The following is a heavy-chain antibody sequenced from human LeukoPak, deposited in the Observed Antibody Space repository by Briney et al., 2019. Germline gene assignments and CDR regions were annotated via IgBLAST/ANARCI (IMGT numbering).Heavy chain of an antibody. D-gene: IGHD2-15*01. Sequence: SETLSLTCTVSGGSISSSYSYWGWIRQPPGKGLEWIGNIYYSGSTYYSPSLTSRVTVSVDTSENQFSLKLSSVTAADTAVYYCARAHSVASYYYGVDVWGQGTTVTVSS. CDR3: ARAHSVASYYYGVDV. J-gene: IGHJ6*02. CDR1: GGSISSSYSY. CDR2: IYYSGST. V-gene: IGHV4-39*07.